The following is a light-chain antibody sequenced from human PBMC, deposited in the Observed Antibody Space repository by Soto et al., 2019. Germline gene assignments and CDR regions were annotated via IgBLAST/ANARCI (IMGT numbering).Light chain of an antibody. Sequence: DIQMTQSPSTLSASVGDRVTITRRASQSIGSWLAWYQQKPGKAPKLLIYEASSLESGVPPRFSGSGSGTEFTLTIGSLQPDDFAIYYCHQYNSYPGTFGGGTKVDIK. CDR1: QSIGSW. CDR2: EAS. J-gene: IGKJ4*01. V-gene: IGKV1-5*03. CDR3: HQYNSYPGT.